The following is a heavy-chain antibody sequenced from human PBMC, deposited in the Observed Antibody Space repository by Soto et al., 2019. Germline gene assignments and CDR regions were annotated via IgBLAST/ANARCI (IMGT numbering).Heavy chain of an antibody. CDR2: IFDSGIT. CDR3: ASQFCSGGACFNWFDP. CDR1: GGSIRSSLYY. D-gene: IGHD2-21*02. Sequence: SETLSLTCTVSGGSIRSSLYYWSWIRQPPGKGLEWIGYIFDSGITHYNPSLKSRVAMSVDTSKNQFSLNLTSVTAADTAVYFCASQFCSGGACFNWFDPWGHGTQVTVSS. V-gene: IGHV4-30-4*01. J-gene: IGHJ5*02.